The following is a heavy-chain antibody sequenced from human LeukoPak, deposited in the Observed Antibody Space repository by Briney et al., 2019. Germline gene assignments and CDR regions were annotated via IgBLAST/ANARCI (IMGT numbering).Heavy chain of an antibody. J-gene: IGHJ4*02. D-gene: IGHD6-19*01. CDR1: GFTFSSYG. V-gene: IGHV3-33*01. CDR2: IWYDGSNK. CDR3: ARSIAVAGPWDY. Sequence: GRSLRLSCAASGFTFSSYGMHWVRQAPSKGLEWVAVIWYDGSNKYYAAFVKGRFTISRDNSKNTLHLHINSLSAEDTAVYYCARSIAVAGPWDYWGQGTLVTVPS.